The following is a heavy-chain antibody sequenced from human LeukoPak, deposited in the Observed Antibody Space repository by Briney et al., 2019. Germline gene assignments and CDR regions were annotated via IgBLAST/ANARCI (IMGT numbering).Heavy chain of an antibody. D-gene: IGHD2-2*01. CDR1: GFTFSSYA. CDR2: ISGSGGST. Sequence: GGSLRLSCAASGFTFSSYAMSWVRQAPGKELEWVSAISGSGGSTYYADSVKGRFTISRDNSKNTLYLQMNSLRAEDTAVYYCVSRVVPAADFDYWGQGTLVTVSS. CDR3: VSRVVPAADFDY. V-gene: IGHV3-23*01. J-gene: IGHJ4*02.